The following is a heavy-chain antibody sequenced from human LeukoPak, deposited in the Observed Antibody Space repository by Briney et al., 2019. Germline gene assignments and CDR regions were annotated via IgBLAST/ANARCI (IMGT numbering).Heavy chain of an antibody. J-gene: IGHJ3*02. CDR3: AGGALLEPFDI. Sequence: GGSLRLSCAASGFTFSSYSMNWVRQAPGKGLEWVAGILYDGSNKYYADSVKGRFTISRDNSKNTLYVQMNSLRAEDTAVYYCAGGALLEPFDIWGQGTMVTVSS. V-gene: IGHV3-30*04. CDR1: GFTFSSYS. CDR2: ILYDGSNK. D-gene: IGHD1-1*01.